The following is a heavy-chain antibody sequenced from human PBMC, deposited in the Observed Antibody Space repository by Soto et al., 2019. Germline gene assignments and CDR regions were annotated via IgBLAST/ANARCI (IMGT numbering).Heavy chain of an antibody. CDR2: ISSSSSYI. J-gene: IGHJ4*02. CDR1: GFPFSSYS. CDR3: ERDLPGIEAAGDY. Sequence: GGSLKLSCAASGFPFSSYSMNWVRRAPGKGLEWVSSISSSSSYIYYADSVKGRFTISRDNAKNSLYLQMNSLRAEDTAVYYCERDLPGIEAAGDYWGQGTLVTVSS. V-gene: IGHV3-21*01. D-gene: IGHD6-13*01.